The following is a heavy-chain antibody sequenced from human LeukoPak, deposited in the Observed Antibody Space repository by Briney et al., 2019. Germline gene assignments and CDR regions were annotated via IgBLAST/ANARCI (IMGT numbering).Heavy chain of an antibody. CDR2: IYTSGST. CDR1: GGSISSGSYY. J-gene: IGHJ6*03. D-gene: IGHD6-19*01. CDR3: AGVSSGPTPYYMDV. Sequence: SQTLSLTCTVSGGSISSGSYYWSWIRQPAGKGLEWIGRIYTSGSTNYNPSLKSRVTISVDTSKNQFSLKLSPVTAADTAVYYCAGVSSGPTPYYMDVWGKGTTVTVS. V-gene: IGHV4-61*02.